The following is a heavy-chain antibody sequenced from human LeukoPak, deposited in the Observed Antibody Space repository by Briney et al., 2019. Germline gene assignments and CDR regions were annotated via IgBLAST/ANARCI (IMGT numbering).Heavy chain of an antibody. Sequence: SETLSLTCTVSGGSISSYYWSWIRQPPGEGLEWIGYIYYSGSTNYNPSLKSRVTISVDTSKSQFSLKLSSVTAADTAVYYCARDRAIVVVPAAIKPHDAFDIWGQGTMVTVSS. V-gene: IGHV4-59*01. CDR2: IYYSGST. J-gene: IGHJ3*02. CDR3: ARDRAIVVVPAAIKPHDAFDI. D-gene: IGHD2-2*02. CDR1: GGSISSYY.